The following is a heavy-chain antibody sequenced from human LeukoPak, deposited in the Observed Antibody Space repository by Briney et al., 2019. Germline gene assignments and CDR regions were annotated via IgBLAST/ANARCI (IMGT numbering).Heavy chain of an antibody. CDR1: GGSISGSSYY. CDR3: AAGKEILTGYYIPNDY. J-gene: IGHJ4*02. Sequence: SETLSLTCTVSGGSISGSSYYWGWIRQPPGKGLEWIGSIYYSGCTYYNPSLKSRVTISVDTSKNQFSLKLSSVTAADTAVYYCAAGKEILTGYYIPNDYWGQGTLVTVSS. CDR2: IYYSGCT. V-gene: IGHV4-39*01. D-gene: IGHD3-9*01.